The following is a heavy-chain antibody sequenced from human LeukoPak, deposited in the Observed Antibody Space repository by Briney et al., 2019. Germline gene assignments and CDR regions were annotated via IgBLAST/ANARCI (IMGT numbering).Heavy chain of an antibody. J-gene: IGHJ6*02. V-gene: IGHV3-30-3*01. D-gene: IGHD6-19*01. CDR3: ARELIAVAGSSGPPIYYYGMDV. Sequence: GGSLRLSCAASGFTFSSYAMHWVRQAPGKGLEWMAVISYDGSNKYYADSVKGRFTISRDNSKNTLYLQMNSLRAEDTAVYYCARELIAVAGSSGPPIYYYGMDVWGQGTTVTVSS. CDR2: ISYDGSNK. CDR1: GFTFSSYA.